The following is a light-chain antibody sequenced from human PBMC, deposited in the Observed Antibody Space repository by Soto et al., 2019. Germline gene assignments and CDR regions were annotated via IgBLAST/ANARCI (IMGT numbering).Light chain of an antibody. CDR3: QQYYSTPPYT. V-gene: IGKV4-1*01. Sequence: DIVMTQSPDSLAVSLGERATINCKSSQSVLFSTNNKNYLAWYQHKPGQPPKLLIYWASTRESGVPDRFSGSGSGTDFTLTISSLQAEDVAVYYCQQYYSTPPYTFGQGTKLEIK. CDR1: QSVLFSTNNKNY. CDR2: WAS. J-gene: IGKJ2*01.